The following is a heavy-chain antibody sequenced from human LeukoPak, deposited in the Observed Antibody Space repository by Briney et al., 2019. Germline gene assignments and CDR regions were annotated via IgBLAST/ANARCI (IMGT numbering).Heavy chain of an antibody. CDR1: GFTFSSYG. CDR2: ISGSGGST. CDR3: AKVSPLWFGERALLDY. D-gene: IGHD3-10*01. V-gene: IGHV3-23*01. J-gene: IGHJ4*02. Sequence: PGGSLRLSCAASGFTFSSYGMSWVRQAPGKGLEWVSAISGSGGSTYYADSVKGRFTISRDNSKNTLYLQMNSLRAEDTAVYYCAKVSPLWFGERALLDYWGQGTLVTVSS.